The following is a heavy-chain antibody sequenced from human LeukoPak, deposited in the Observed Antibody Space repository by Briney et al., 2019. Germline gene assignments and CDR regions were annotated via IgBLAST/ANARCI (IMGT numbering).Heavy chain of an antibody. V-gene: IGHV4-30-4*01. J-gene: IGHJ3*02. CDR3: ARVGIAAAGTRPDAFDI. CDR1: GGSISSGDYY. Sequence: SETLSLTCTVSGGSISSGDYYWSWIRQPPGKGLEWIGYIYYSGSIYYNPSLKSRVTISVDTSKNQFSLKLSSVTAADTAVYYCARVGIAAAGTRPDAFDIWGQGTMVTVSS. CDR2: IYYSGSI. D-gene: IGHD6-13*01.